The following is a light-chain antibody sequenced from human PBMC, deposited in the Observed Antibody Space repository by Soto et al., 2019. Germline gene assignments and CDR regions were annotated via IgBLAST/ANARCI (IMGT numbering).Light chain of an antibody. Sequence: IQLTQSPASLSASIGDRVTITCRASQGISTHLAWYQQKPGKAPKLLIYGASTLYSGVPSRFSGSGSGTDFTLTISGLQPEDFGTYYCQQLNTYSGAFGPGTKVDIK. CDR3: QQLNTYSGA. CDR2: GAS. J-gene: IGKJ3*01. CDR1: QGISTH. V-gene: IGKV1-9*01.